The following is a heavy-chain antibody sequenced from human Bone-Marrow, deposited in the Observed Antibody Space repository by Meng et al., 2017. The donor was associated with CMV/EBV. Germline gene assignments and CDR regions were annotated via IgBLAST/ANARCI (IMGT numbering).Heavy chain of an antibody. D-gene: IGHD3-10*01. CDR2: ISAYNGNT. Sequence: ASVKVSCKASGYTFTSYGISWVRQAPGQGLEWMGWISAYNGNTNYAQKLQGRVTMTTDTSTSTAYMELRSLRSDDTAVYYCARAEPNGGAGYYGRCVLGKGATVTVSS. CDR1: GYTFTSYG. CDR3: ARAEPNGGAGYYGRCV. V-gene: IGHV1-18*01. J-gene: IGHJ6*04.